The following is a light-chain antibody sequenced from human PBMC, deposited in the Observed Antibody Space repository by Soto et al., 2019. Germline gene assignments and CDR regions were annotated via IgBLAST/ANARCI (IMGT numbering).Light chain of an antibody. V-gene: IGKV3-15*01. Sequence: ELVITQSPATLSVSPGDRATLSCRASQSVSSKLAWYQQRPGQAPRLLIYSASTRATGIPARFSGSGSGTEFTLTISSLQSEDFAVYYCHQYNHWLTWTFGQGTKVDVK. CDR1: QSVSSK. CDR2: SAS. CDR3: HQYNHWLTWT. J-gene: IGKJ1*01.